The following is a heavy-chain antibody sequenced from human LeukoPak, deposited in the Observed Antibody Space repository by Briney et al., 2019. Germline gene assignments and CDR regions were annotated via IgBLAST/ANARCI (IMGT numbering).Heavy chain of an antibody. J-gene: IGHJ4*02. Sequence: SETLSLTCTVSGGSISSGDYYWSWIRQPPGKGLEWIGYIYYSGSTYYNPSLKSRVTISVDTSKNQFSLKLSSVTAADTAVYYCARGLGFCSSTSCRALDYWGQGTLVTVSP. CDR2: IYYSGST. D-gene: IGHD2-2*01. V-gene: IGHV4-30-4*01. CDR3: ARGLGFCSSTSCRALDY. CDR1: GGSISSGDYY.